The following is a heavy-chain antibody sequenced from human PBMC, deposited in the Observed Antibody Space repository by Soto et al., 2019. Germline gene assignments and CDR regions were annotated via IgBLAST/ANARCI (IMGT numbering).Heavy chain of an antibody. J-gene: IGHJ4*02. D-gene: IGHD6-6*01. V-gene: IGHV3-30*18. Sequence: QVQLVESGGGVAQPGRSLRLSCSVSGFTFSDYGMHWVRQAPGKGLEWVAVVSYDGSYKYYADSVKGRFTVSRDLSGNTLFLQMNSLGLEDTAVYFCAKEMSPRTVLASSSPGGDYWGQGTLVAGSS. CDR2: VSYDGSYK. CDR1: GFTFSDYG. CDR3: AKEMSPRTVLASSSPGGDY.